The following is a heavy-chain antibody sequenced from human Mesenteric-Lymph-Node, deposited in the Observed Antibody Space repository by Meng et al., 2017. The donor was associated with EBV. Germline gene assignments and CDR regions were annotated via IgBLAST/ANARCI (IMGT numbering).Heavy chain of an antibody. CDR1: ECTCNAYS. D-gene: IGHD1-1*01. CDR3: ARDSTLDHLDS. CDR2: ISSNGSTT. V-gene: IGHV3-11*01. Sequence: VDLMDFGCALMSPVGALRHSSSSPECTCNAYSIDWIRQAPGKVLEWFDHISSNGSTTVYADPEQGLFTISGDNAKNSLYLQMNDLCVDDTAIYYCARDSTLDHLDSWGQGTLVTVSS. J-gene: IGHJ4*02.